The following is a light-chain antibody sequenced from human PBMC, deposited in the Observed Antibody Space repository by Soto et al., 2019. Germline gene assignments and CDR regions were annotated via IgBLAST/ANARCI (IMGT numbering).Light chain of an antibody. CDR3: QSFDSSGNGGV. J-gene: IGLJ3*02. CDR2: GNT. V-gene: IGLV1-40*01. CDR1: SSNIGAGHD. Sequence: QSVLTQPPSVSGAPGQRVTISCTGSSSNIGAGHDVHWYQQVPGTAPKLLVSGNTNRPSGVPDRFSGSNSGPSASLAITGHQAEDEDDYCCQSFDSSGNGGVFGGGTEPTVL.